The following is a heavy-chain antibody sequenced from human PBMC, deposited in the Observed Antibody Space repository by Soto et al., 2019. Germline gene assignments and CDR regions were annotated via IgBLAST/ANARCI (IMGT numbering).Heavy chain of an antibody. CDR1: GFSLSTSGVS. D-gene: IGHD6-19*01. CDR2: IYWDVDK. V-gene: IGHV2-5*02. Sequence: QITLKESGPTLVKPTQTLTLTCTFSGFSLSTSGVSVGWIRQPPGKALEWLALIYWDVDKRYSPSLKSRLTITKDTSKNQVVLTMTNMDPVDTATYYCAHRPNGGWLDYWGQGTLVTVSS. CDR3: AHRPNGGWLDY. J-gene: IGHJ4*02.